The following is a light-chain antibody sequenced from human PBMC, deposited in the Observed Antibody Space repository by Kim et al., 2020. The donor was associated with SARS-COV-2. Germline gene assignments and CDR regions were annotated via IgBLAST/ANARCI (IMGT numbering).Light chain of an antibody. Sequence: SPGDRATLSCRASQSVSRYLSWYQQKPGQAPRLLIYDASNRSTGIPARFSDSGSGTDFTLTISSLEPEDFAVYYCQQRSNWPPITFGQGTRLEIK. CDR1: QSVSRY. CDR2: DAS. CDR3: QQRSNWPPIT. J-gene: IGKJ5*01. V-gene: IGKV3-11*01.